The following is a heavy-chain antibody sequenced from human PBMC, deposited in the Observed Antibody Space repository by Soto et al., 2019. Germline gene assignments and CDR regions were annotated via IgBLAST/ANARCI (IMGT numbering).Heavy chain of an antibody. Sequence: LSLTCTVSGGSISSGGYYWSWIRQHPGKGLEWIGYIYYSGSTYYNPSLKSRVTISVDTSKNQFFLKLSSVTAADTAVYYCARDLRGNYYDSSGYTDDDAFDIWGQGTMVTVSS. D-gene: IGHD3-22*01. CDR2: IYYSGST. CDR3: ARDLRGNYYDSSGYTDDDAFDI. J-gene: IGHJ3*02. V-gene: IGHV4-31*03. CDR1: GGSISSGGYY.